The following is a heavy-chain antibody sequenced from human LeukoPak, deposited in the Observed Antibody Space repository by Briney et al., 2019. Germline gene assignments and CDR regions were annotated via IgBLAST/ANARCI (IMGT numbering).Heavy chain of an antibody. Sequence: SETLSLTCTVSGGSISSSSYYWGWIRQPPGKGLEWIGSIYYSGSTYYNPSLKSRVTISVDTSKNQFSLKLSSVTAADTAVYYCARDHMVVWFDPWGQGTLVTVSS. CDR1: GGSISSSSYY. CDR3: ARDHMVVWFDP. D-gene: IGHD2-15*01. V-gene: IGHV4-39*07. J-gene: IGHJ5*02. CDR2: IYYSGST.